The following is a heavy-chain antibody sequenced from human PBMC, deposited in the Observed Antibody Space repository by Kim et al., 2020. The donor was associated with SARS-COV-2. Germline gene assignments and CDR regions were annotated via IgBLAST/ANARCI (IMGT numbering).Heavy chain of an antibody. J-gene: IGHJ4*02. CDR2: INQDGSET. D-gene: IGHD2-21*01. Sequence: GGSLRLSCAASGFSFRSYWMNWVRQLPGKGLEWVAKINQDGSETSYVDSVKGRFTVSRDNGQKSLYLQMNNLRADDTGVYYCTSGVCAWSAGGNCQAYYFDYWGQGTLVTVSS. CDR1: GFSFRSYW. V-gene: IGHV3-7*01. CDR3: TSGVCAWSAGGNCQAYYFDY.